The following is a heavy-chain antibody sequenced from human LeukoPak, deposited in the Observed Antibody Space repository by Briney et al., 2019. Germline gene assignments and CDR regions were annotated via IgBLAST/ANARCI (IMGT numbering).Heavy chain of an antibody. Sequence: GESLLISCKGSGYSFTSYWISWVRQMPGKGREWMGRIDPSDSYTNYGPSFQGHVTISADKSISTAYLQWSSLKASDTAMYYCARSPGGPIAAAGLNWFDPWGQGTLVTVSS. CDR2: IDPSDSYT. CDR1: GYSFTSYW. V-gene: IGHV5-10-1*01. D-gene: IGHD6-13*01. CDR3: ARSPGGPIAAAGLNWFDP. J-gene: IGHJ5*02.